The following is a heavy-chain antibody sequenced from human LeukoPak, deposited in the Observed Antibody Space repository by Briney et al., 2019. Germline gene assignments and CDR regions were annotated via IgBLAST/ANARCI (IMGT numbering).Heavy chain of an antibody. J-gene: IGHJ4*02. CDR1: GYTFTGYY. CDR2: INPNSGGT. CDR3: AVIAVAGGY. V-gene: IGHV1-2*02. Sequence: ASVKVSCKASGYTFTGYYMHWVRQAPGQGLEWMGWINPNSGGTNYAPKFQGRVTMTRDTSISTAYMELSRLRSDDTAVYYCAVIAVAGGYWGQGTLVTVSS. D-gene: IGHD6-19*01.